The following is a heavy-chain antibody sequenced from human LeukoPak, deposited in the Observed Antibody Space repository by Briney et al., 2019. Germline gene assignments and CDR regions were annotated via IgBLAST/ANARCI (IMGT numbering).Heavy chain of an antibody. J-gene: IGHJ3*02. CDR3: ANWYSGSLEAFDI. V-gene: IGHV3-23*01. Sequence: PGGSLRLSCAASGFTFSSYAMSWVRQAPGKGLEWVSAITGSGSNTYYADSVKGRFTTSRDNSKNTLYLQMNSLRAEDTAVFYCANWYSGSLEAFDIWGQGTMVTVSS. D-gene: IGHD1-26*01. CDR2: ITGSGSNT. CDR1: GFTFSSYA.